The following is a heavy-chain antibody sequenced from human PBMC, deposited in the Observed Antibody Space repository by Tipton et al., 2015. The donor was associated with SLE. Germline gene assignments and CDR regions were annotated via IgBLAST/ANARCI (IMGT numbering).Heavy chain of an antibody. J-gene: IGHJ4*02. Sequence: SLRLSCAASGFTFSDYVMHWVRQAPGKGLEWVGLIWFDGSDTFYGDSVRGRFTISRDNSKNTLYLQMNSLRTEDTALYYCVKDHAGYNGGLYYWGQGTPVTVSS. CDR3: VKDHAGYNGGLYY. CDR1: GFTFSDYV. CDR2: IWFDGSDT. V-gene: IGHV3-33*03. D-gene: IGHD1-14*01.